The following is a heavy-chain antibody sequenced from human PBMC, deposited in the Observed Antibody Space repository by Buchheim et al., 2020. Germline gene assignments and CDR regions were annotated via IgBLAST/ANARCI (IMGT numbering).Heavy chain of an antibody. CDR1: GFSFTNAW. J-gene: IGHJ4*02. Sequence: EVQLLESGGGLVKPGGSLRLSCAASGFSFTNAWMTWVRQTPGKGLEWVGRIKNKIYGGTADYGAPVKGRFTISRDDSKNTLYLQMNSLKTEDTAVYYCTTGSNFDISTGSEDYWGQGTL. V-gene: IGHV3-15*01. D-gene: IGHD3-9*01. CDR2: IKNKIYGGTA. CDR3: TTGSNFDISTGSEDY.